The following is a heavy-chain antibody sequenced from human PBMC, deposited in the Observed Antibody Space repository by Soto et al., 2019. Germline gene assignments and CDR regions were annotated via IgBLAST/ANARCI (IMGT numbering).Heavy chain of an antibody. CDR2: IRAHNGNT. J-gene: IGHJ4*02. CDR3: ARDAAVGLFDY. D-gene: IGHD1-26*01. CDR1: GYTVTSYG. V-gene: IGHV1-18*01. Sequence: QVQLVQSGAEVKKPGASVKVSCKASGYTVTSYGISWVRQAPGQGLEWMGCIRAHNGNTNHAQKIQGRVTMTTDTSTSTAYMELRSLRSDDTAVSYCARDAAVGLFDYWGQGPLVTVSS.